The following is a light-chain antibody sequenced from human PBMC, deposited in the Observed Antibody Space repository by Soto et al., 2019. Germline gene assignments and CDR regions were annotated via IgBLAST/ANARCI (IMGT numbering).Light chain of an antibody. Sequence: QSVLTQPPSASGSPGQSVTISCTGSKSDIGIYDFVSWYQHHPGKAPRLIIYEVVQRPSGVPDRFSGSKSGNTASLPVSGLQAADEADYFCKSYAGSNTYFFGPVTNLTVL. CDR3: KSYAGSNTYF. J-gene: IGLJ1*01. CDR2: EVV. CDR1: KSDIGIYDF. V-gene: IGLV2-8*01.